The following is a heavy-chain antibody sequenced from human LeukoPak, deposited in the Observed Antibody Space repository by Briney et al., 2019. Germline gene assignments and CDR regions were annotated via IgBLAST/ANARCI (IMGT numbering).Heavy chain of an antibody. J-gene: IGHJ4*02. CDR2: IKRDGSDK. Sequence: GGSLRLSCAASGFSFSSYWMTWVRQAPGKGLEWVANIKRDGSDKHYVDSVEGRFTISRDNAKNSLYLQMNSLIAEDTAVYYCAKDDDWLRFEHWGRGTPVSVSS. CDR3: AKDDDWLRFEH. D-gene: IGHD5-12*01. CDR1: GFSFSSYW. V-gene: IGHV3-7*03.